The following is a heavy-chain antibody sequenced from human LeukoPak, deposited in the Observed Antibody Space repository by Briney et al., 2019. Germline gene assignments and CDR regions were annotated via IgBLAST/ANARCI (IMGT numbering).Heavy chain of an antibody. J-gene: IGHJ4*02. CDR1: GGTFSSYA. CDR3: ARDSGSGPRGHDY. V-gene: IGHV1-69*04. D-gene: IGHD3-10*01. Sequence: GASVKVSCKASGGTFSSYAISWVRQAPGQGLEWMGRIIPILGIANYAQKFQGRVTITADKSTSTAYMELSSLRSEDTAVYYCARDSGSGPRGHDYWGQGTLVTVSS. CDR2: IIPILGIA.